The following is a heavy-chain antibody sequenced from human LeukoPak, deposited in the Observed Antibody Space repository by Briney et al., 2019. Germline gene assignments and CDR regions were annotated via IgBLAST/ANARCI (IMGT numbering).Heavy chain of an antibody. CDR3: TTDPIFNP. D-gene: IGHD3-9*01. V-gene: IGHV3-15*01. CDR1: GFSLNNGW. Sequence: GGSLRLSCAASGFSLNNGWMSWVRQAPGKGLEWVGRIKNKSGGGTTDYAAPVKGRFTISRDDSKNTLFLQMNSLKTEDTAVYYCTTDPIFNPWGQGTLVTVSS. CDR2: IKNKSGGGTT. J-gene: IGHJ5*02.